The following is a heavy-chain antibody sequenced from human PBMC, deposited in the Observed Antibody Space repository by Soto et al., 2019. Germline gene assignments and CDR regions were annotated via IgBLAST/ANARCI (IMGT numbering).Heavy chain of an antibody. V-gene: IGHV1-46*01. CDR2: INPSGIST. J-gene: IGHJ4*02. CDR1: GYSFTNYY. Sequence: QVQLVQSGAEVKKPGASVKVSCKTSGYSFTNYYLHWVRQAPGQGLEWMGLINPSGISTSYAQKFQGRVTMTRYTSTSTVYMDLSSLRSEDTAVYYSARSDNVVVAASSPVDFDYWGQGTLVTVSS. D-gene: IGHD2-15*01. CDR3: ARSDNVVVAASSPVDFDY.